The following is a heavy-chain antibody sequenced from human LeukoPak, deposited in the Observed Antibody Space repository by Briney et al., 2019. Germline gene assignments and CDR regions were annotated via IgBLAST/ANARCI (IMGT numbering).Heavy chain of an antibody. D-gene: IGHD6-19*01. Sequence: SQTLSLTCAISGDSVSSNSASWNWIRQSPSRGLEWLGGTYYRSKWYYDYTLSVKSRIIINPDTSKNQFSLHLNSVTPEDTAVYYCARESDRIGFDFDYWGQGTLVTVSS. CDR1: GDSVSSNSAS. V-gene: IGHV6-1*01. J-gene: IGHJ4*02. CDR2: TYYRSKWYY. CDR3: ARESDRIGFDFDY.